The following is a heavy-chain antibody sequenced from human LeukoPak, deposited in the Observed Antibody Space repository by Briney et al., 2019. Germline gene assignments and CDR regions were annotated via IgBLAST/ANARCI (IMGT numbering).Heavy chain of an antibody. CDR1: GFSFSSFG. V-gene: IGHV3-30*02. CDR2: IRYDGNNK. D-gene: IGHD3-22*01. CDR3: AKDTGDYYDTSGNYHAGWFDP. Sequence: GGSLRLSCAASGFSFSSFGLHWVRQAPGKGLEWVAFIRYDGNNKYFADSVKGRFTISRDNSKNTVYLQMNSLRPEDTAVYHCAKDTGDYYDTSGNYHAGWFDPWGQGTLVAVSS. J-gene: IGHJ5*02.